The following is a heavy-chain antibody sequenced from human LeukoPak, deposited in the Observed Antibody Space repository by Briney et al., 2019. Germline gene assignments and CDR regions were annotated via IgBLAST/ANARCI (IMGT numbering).Heavy chain of an antibody. V-gene: IGHV1-2*02. D-gene: IGHD3-10*01. Sequence: VASVKVSCKASGYTFTGYYMHWVRQAPGQGLEWMGWINPNSGGTNYAQKFQGRVTMTRDTSISTAYMELSSLRSEDTAVYYCARGYGSGSYSPFDYWGQGTLVTVSS. CDR2: INPNSGGT. CDR1: GYTFTGYY. J-gene: IGHJ4*02. CDR3: ARGYGSGSYSPFDY.